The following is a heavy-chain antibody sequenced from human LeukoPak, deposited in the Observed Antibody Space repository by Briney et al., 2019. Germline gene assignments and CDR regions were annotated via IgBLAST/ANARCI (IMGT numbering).Heavy chain of an antibody. CDR2: LNPSGGST. Sequence: ASVKISCKASGYTFTSYYIHWVRQAPGQGLEWMGILNPSGGSTSYAQKFQGRVTMTRHTSTSTVYMELSSLRSDDTAVYYCTRATIFGVVVHYYYMDVWGKGTTVTVSS. J-gene: IGHJ6*03. CDR1: GYTFTSYY. V-gene: IGHV1-46*03. CDR3: TRATIFGVVVHYYYMDV. D-gene: IGHD3-3*01.